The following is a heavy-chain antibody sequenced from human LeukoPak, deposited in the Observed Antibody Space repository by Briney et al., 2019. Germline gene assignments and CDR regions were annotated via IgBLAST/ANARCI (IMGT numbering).Heavy chain of an antibody. Sequence: GGSLRLSCAASGFTFSSYSMNWVRQAPGKGLEWVSSISSSSSYIYYADSVKGRFTISRDNAKNSLYLQMNSLRAEDTAVYYCARAYGSRSYPFDYWGQGTLVTVSS. V-gene: IGHV3-21*01. CDR2: ISSSSSYI. J-gene: IGHJ4*02. CDR1: GFTFSSYS. CDR3: ARAYGSRSYPFDY. D-gene: IGHD3-10*01.